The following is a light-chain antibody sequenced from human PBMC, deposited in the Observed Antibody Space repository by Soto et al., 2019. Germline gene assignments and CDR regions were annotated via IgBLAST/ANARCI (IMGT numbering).Light chain of an antibody. J-gene: IGKJ1*01. V-gene: IGKV1-5*03. CDR2: KPS. Sequence: IHMTQSPSTLSASVGDRVTITCRAIQSLTMWLAWYQHKPGKAPNLLIYKPSSLESGVPSRFSGSGSGTEFTLTISSLQPDDFATYYCQHWTDYSWTFGQGTKVEVK. CDR3: QHWTDYSWT. CDR1: QSLTMW.